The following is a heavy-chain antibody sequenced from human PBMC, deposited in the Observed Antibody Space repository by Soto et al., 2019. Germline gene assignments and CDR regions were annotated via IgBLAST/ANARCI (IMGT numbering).Heavy chain of an antibody. CDR2: YKISGRN. J-gene: IGHJ2*01. CDR3: FYFQQVDGIRVLCSVSAVLRNRSSDL. Sequence: GSRITQNPEKGMAWIGEYKISGRNNYNPYLKSRVNISVDTSKNQFSLKLSYVTAADTAVYYCFYFQQVDGIRVLCSVSAVLRNRSSDL. V-gene: IGHV4-34*01. D-gene: IGHD3-10*01.